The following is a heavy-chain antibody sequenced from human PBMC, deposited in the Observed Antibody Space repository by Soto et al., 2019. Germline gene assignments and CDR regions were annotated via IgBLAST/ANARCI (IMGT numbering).Heavy chain of an antibody. Sequence: ASVKVSCKASGYTFTSYYIHWVRQAPGQGLEWMGVINPSGGSTSYAQNFQGRVTMTRDTSTSTVYMELSSLISDDTAVYYCTRDRGTSMITKLFDYWGQGTLVTVSS. V-gene: IGHV1-46*03. J-gene: IGHJ4*02. D-gene: IGHD3-16*01. CDR3: TRDRGTSMITKLFDY. CDR1: GYTFTSYY. CDR2: INPSGGST.